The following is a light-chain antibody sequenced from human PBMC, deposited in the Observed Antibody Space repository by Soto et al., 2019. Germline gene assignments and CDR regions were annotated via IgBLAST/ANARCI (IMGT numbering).Light chain of an antibody. CDR2: GAS. CDR1: QSVSSSY. Sequence: EIVLTQSPGTLSLSPGERATLSCRASQSVSSSYLAWYQQKPGQAPRLLIYGASSRATGIPDRFSGSGSGTVFTLTISRLEPEDFAVYYCQQYGSSQTFGQGTKV. J-gene: IGKJ1*01. CDR3: QQYGSSQT. V-gene: IGKV3-20*01.